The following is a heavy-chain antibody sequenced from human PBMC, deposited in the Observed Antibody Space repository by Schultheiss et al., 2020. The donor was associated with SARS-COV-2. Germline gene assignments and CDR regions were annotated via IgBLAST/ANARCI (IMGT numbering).Heavy chain of an antibody. Sequence: SKTLSLTCAVSGYGISSGYYWDWIRQSPGKGLEWIGSIYYSGSTSYNPSLKSRVTISVDTSKNQFSLKLKSVTGADTAVFYCARHGLSGGRQFDYWGQGTLVTVSS. J-gene: IGHJ4*02. V-gene: IGHV4-38-2*01. CDR2: IYYSGST. D-gene: IGHD2-15*01. CDR3: ARHGLSGGRQFDY. CDR1: GYGISSGYY.